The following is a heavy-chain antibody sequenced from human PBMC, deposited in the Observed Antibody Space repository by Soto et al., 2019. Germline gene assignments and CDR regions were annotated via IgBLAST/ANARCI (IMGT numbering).Heavy chain of an antibody. D-gene: IGHD2-15*01. CDR2: ISTTSFTI. Sequence: GGSLRLSCVASGFSFSTYDMDWVRQAPGKAPEWIAHISTTSFTIYYADSVKGPFTISRDSVRNSLYLEMKSLRDEDTAVYYCARDRCFDGSCYSASDFWGQGIQVTVSS. J-gene: IGHJ4*02. V-gene: IGHV3-48*02. CDR1: GFSFSTYD. CDR3: ARDRCFDGSCYSASDF.